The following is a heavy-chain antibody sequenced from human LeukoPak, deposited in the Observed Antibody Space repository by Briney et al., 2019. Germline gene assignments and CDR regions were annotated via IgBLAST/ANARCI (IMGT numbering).Heavy chain of an antibody. J-gene: IGHJ4*02. Sequence: GGSLRLSCAASGFSFSSYSMNWVRQAPGKGLEWVSSISSSSSYIYYADSVKGRFTISRDNAKNSLYLQMNSLRAEDTALYYCARELGYCSSTSCSVFDYWGQGTLVTVSS. CDR2: ISSSSSYI. D-gene: IGHD2-2*01. CDR3: ARELGYCSSTSCSVFDY. CDR1: GFSFSSYS. V-gene: IGHV3-21*01.